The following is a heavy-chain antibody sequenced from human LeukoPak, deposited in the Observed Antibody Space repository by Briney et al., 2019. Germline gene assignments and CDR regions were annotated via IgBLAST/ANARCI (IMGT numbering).Heavy chain of an antibody. Sequence: GGSLRLSCAASGFTFSSYWMSWVRQAPGKGLEWVANIKQDGSEKYYVDSVKGRFTISRDNAKNSLYLQMNSLRAEDTAVYYCARQTSGIAVAGPTFDYWGQGTLVTVSS. CDR2: IKQDGSEK. D-gene: IGHD6-19*01. CDR3: ARQTSGIAVAGPTFDY. CDR1: GFTFSSYW. V-gene: IGHV3-7*01. J-gene: IGHJ4*02.